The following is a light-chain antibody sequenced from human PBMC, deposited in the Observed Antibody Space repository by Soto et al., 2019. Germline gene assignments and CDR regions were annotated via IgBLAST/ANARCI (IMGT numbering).Light chain of an antibody. CDR2: EVS. CDR1: SRDVGGYNY. Sequence: QSVLTQPASVSGPPGQSITNCCTGTSRDVGGYNYVSWYQQHPGKAPKLMIYEVSNRPPGVSNRFSGSESGNTASLTISGLQAEDEADYYCSSYTSSSTPYVFGTGTKVTVL. J-gene: IGLJ1*01. CDR3: SSYTSSSTPYV. V-gene: IGLV2-14*01.